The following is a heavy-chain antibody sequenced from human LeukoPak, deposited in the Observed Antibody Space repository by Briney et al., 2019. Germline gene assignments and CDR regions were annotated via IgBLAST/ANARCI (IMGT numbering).Heavy chain of an antibody. D-gene: IGHD5-12*01. CDR1: GFSLTNFA. CDR3: AKGAYDYIEMGYFDY. Sequence: GGSLRLSCAASGFSLTNFAMSWVRQAPGKGLEWVSLIIGSSGDTFYADSVKGRFTISRDNSKNRLYLQMNSRRAEDTALYYCAKGAYDYIEMGYFDYWGQGTLVTVSS. CDR2: IIGSSGDT. V-gene: IGHV3-23*01. J-gene: IGHJ4*02.